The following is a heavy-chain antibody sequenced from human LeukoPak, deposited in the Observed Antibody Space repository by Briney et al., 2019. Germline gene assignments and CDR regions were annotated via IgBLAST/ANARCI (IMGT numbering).Heavy chain of an antibody. CDR3: AKEYHYASGSYLFSFDY. V-gene: IGHV3-23*01. CDR1: GFXFYNYA. CDR2: IGGSGGST. J-gene: IGHJ4*02. D-gene: IGHD3-10*01. Sequence: PGGSLRLSCAASGFXFYNYAMSWVRQAPGKGLEWVSTIGGSGGSTYYADSVKGRFTVSRDNSKNTLYLQMNSLRAEDTAVYYCAKEYHYASGSYLFSFDYWGQGTLVTVSS.